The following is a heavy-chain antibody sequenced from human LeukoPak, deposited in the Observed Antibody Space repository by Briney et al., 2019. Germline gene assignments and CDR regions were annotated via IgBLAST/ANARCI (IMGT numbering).Heavy chain of an antibody. D-gene: IGHD3-10*01. CDR3: ARGTFSPQGSYYGH. V-gene: IGHV3-48*04. CDR1: GFTFSSYS. CDR2: ISSSSSTI. Sequence: GGSLRLSCAASGFTFSSYSMNWVRQAPGKGLEWVSYISSSSSTIYYADSVKGRFTISRDNAKNSLYLQMNSLRVEDTALYYCARGTFSPQGSYYGHWGQGTRVTVSS. J-gene: IGHJ4*02.